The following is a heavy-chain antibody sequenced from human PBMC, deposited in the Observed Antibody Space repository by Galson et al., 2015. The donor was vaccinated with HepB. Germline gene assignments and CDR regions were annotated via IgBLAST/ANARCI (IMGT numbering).Heavy chain of an antibody. CDR1: GYTFTSYY. V-gene: IGHV1-46*01. Sequence: SVKVSCKASGYTFTSYYMHWVRQAPGQGLEWMGIINPSGGSTSYAQKFQGRVTMTRDTSTSTVYMELSSLRSEDTAVYYCARDSTGAAKTNWYFDLWGRGTLVTVSS. D-gene: IGHD2-15*01. J-gene: IGHJ2*01. CDR3: ARDSTGAAKTNWYFDL. CDR2: INPSGGST.